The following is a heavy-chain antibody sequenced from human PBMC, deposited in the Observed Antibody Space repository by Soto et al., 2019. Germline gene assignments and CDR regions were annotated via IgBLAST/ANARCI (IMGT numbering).Heavy chain of an antibody. Sequence: QVQLVESGGGLVKTGGSLRLSCIASGFTFRAYSMNWIRQAPGKGLEWVSYMSTGGSTIFYAEAVKSRFTISRDNAKNSLSLQMDSLRADDTGGYYCARGSPQFWQLFDIWGQGALVTVSA. CDR2: MSTGGSTI. J-gene: IGHJ4*02. D-gene: IGHD3-3*01. CDR1: GFTFRAYS. CDR3: ARGSPQFWQLFDI. V-gene: IGHV3-11*01.